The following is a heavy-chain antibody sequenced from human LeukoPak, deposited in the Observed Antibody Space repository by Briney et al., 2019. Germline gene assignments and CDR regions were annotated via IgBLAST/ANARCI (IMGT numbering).Heavy chain of an antibody. D-gene: IGHD6-6*01. Sequence: PGGSPRLSCAASGFTFSSYAMHWVRQAPGKGLEWVAVISYDGSNKYYADSVKGRFTISRDNSKNTLYLQMNSLRAEDTAVYYCARDRAAARHFDYWGQGTLVTVSS. V-gene: IGHV3-30*04. CDR2: ISYDGSNK. CDR1: GFTFSSYA. J-gene: IGHJ4*02. CDR3: ARDRAAARHFDY.